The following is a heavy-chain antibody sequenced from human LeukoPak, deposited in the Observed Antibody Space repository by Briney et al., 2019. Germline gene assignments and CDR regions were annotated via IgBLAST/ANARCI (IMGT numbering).Heavy chain of an antibody. Sequence: SQTLSLTCAISGDSVSSNSAAWNWIRQSPSRGLEWLGRTYYRSKWYNDYAVSVKSRITINPDTSKNQFSLQLDCVTPEDTAVYYCCHSLSGRTGAFDIWGRGTVVTVSS. CDR3: CHSLSGRTGAFDI. V-gene: IGHV6-1*01. CDR2: TYYRSKWYN. CDR1: GDSVSSNSAA. J-gene: IGHJ3*02. D-gene: IGHD2-21*01.